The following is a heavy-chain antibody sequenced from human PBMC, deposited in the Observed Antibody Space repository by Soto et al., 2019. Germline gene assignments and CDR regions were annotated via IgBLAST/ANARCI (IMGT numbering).Heavy chain of an antibody. CDR3: VRPWRY. CDR1: GYSFSNFD. J-gene: IGHJ4*02. V-gene: IGHV1-8*02. D-gene: IGHD3-3*01. CDR2: MSPKNGDV. Sequence: QVRLVQSGTEVKKPGASVKVSCIVSGYSFSNFDINWVRQATGQGLEWMGWMSPKNGDVGYAQKFQGRVTMTSNNSINTAYMELNNLRPEDTAVYYCVRPWRYWGQGSPVTV.